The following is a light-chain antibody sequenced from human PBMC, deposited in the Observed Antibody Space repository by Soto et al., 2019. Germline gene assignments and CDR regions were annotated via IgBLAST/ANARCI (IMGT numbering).Light chain of an antibody. CDR1: QRISAF. J-gene: IGKJ4*01. Sequence: DIQMTQSPSSVSALLGDLATVTCHASQRISAFLNWYHQKPGKAPKLLIYSASYLQSGVPSNFSGSGSGTDFTLSIVTLQTEDSGTYFCQQSYRSPLTFGGGTKVDIK. CDR3: QQSYRSPLT. V-gene: IGKV1-39*01. CDR2: SAS.